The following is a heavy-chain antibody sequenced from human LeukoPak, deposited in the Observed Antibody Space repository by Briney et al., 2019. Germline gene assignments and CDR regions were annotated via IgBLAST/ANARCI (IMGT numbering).Heavy chain of an antibody. CDR3: ARVVGLTGYSSSWYSGYYYYMDV. V-gene: IGHV1-69*06. CDR2: IIPIFGTT. J-gene: IGHJ6*03. CDR1: GYTFTGYY. Sequence: SVKVSCKASGYTFTGYYIHWVRQAPGQGLEWMGGIIPIFGTTNYAQKFQDRVTITADKSTSTAYMELSSLRSEDTAVYYYARVVGLTGYSSSWYSGYYYYMDVWGKGTTVTVSS. D-gene: IGHD6-13*01.